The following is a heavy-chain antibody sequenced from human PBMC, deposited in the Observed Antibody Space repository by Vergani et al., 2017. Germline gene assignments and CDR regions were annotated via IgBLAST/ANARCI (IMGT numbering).Heavy chain of an antibody. J-gene: IGHJ6*03. CDR2: ISYDGSNK. V-gene: IGHV3-30-3*01. CDR3: ARAYYYYMDF. Sequence: QVQLVESGGGVVQPGRSLRLSCAASGFTFSSYAMHWVRQAPGKGLEWVAVISYDGSNKYYADSVKGRFTISRDNSKNTLYLQMNSLRAEDTAVYYCARAYYYYMDFWGKGTTVTVSS. CDR1: GFTFSSYA.